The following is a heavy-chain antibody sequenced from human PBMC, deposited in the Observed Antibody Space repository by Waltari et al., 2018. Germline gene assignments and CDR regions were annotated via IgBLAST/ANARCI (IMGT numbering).Heavy chain of an antibody. J-gene: IGHJ6*02. CDR1: GGSFSGYY. D-gene: IGHD3-3*01. CDR3: ARGGRRITIFGVVRNYYGMDV. Sequence: QVQLQQWGAGLLKPSETLSLTCAVYGGSFSGYYWSWIRQPPGKGLEWIGEINHSGSTNYNPSLKSRVTISVDTSKNQVSLKLSSVTAAETAVYYCARGGRRITIFGVVRNYYGMDVWGQGTTVTVSS. CDR2: INHSGST. V-gene: IGHV4-34*01.